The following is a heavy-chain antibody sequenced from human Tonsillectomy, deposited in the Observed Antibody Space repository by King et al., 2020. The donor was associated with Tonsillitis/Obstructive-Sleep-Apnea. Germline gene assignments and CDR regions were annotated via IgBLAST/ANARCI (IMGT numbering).Heavy chain of an antibody. D-gene: IGHD2-2*01. Sequence: QLVQSGAEVKKPGESLKISRKGSGYSFTSYWIGWVRQMPGKGLEWMGIIYPGDSDTRYSPSFQGQVTISADKSISTAYLQWSSLKASDTAMYYCARRDIVVVPAAKTHYYYYMDVWGKGTTVTVSS. CDR1: GYSFTSYW. CDR3: ARRDIVVVPAAKTHYYYYMDV. CDR2: IYPGDSDT. V-gene: IGHV5-51*01. J-gene: IGHJ6*03.